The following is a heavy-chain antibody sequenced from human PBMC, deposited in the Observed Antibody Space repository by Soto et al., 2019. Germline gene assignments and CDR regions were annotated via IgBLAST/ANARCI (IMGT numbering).Heavy chain of an antibody. D-gene: IGHD3-3*01. Sequence: ASVKVSCKASGYPFTGYYMHWVRQAPGQGLEWMGWINPNSGGTNYAQKFQGRVTMTRDTSISTAYMELSRLRSDDTAVYYCASSLEWTENWFDPWGQGTLVTVSS. V-gene: IGHV1-2*02. CDR2: INPNSGGT. CDR3: ASSLEWTENWFDP. J-gene: IGHJ5*02. CDR1: GYPFTGYY.